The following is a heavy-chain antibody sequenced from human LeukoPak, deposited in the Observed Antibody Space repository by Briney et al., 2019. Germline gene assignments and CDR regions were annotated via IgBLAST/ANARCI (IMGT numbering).Heavy chain of an antibody. CDR3: AKGYGSGSYSVDY. Sequence: GRSLRLSCAASGFTFSNYGMHWVRQAPGKGLEWVAFISYDGSNKYYADSVKGRFTISRDNSKNTLYLQMNSLRAEDTAVYYCAKGYGSGSYSVDYWGQGTLVTVSS. D-gene: IGHD3-10*01. CDR1: GFTFSNYG. CDR2: ISYDGSNK. V-gene: IGHV3-30*18. J-gene: IGHJ4*02.